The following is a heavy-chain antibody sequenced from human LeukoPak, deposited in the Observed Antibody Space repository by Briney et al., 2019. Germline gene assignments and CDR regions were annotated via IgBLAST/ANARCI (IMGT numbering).Heavy chain of an antibody. CDR2: ISAYNGNT. Sequence: ASVKVSCKASGYTFTSYGISWVRQAPGQGLEWMGWISAYNGNTNYAQKLQGRVTMTTDTSTSTAYMELRSLRSDDTAVYYCARDPRELYDYGDYRYDYWGQGTLVTVSS. J-gene: IGHJ4*02. CDR1: GYTFTSYG. V-gene: IGHV1-18*01. CDR3: ARDPRELYDYGDYRYDY. D-gene: IGHD4-17*01.